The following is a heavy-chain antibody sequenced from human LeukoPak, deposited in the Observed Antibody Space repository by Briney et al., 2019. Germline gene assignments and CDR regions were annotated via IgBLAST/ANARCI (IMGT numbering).Heavy chain of an antibody. CDR3: ARDTLGEGEDANYAVYYFDY. V-gene: IGHV3-7*01. CDR1: RFTFDDFG. J-gene: IGHJ4*02. Sequence: GGSLRLSCAGSRFTFDDFGMSWVRQAPGKGLEWVANIKQDGNEKYYVDSVKGRFTISRDNAKNSLDLQMNSLRAEDTAVYYCARDTLGEGEDANYAVYYFDYWGQGTPVTVSS. D-gene: IGHD4/OR15-4a*01. CDR2: IKQDGNEK.